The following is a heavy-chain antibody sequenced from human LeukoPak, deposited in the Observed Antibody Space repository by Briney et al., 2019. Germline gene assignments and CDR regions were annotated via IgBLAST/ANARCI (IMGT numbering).Heavy chain of an antibody. CDR2: ISGSGGST. V-gene: IGHV3-23*01. CDR3: AKYRNYGRLGPSDVFDV. Sequence: GGSLRLSCAASGFTFSSYAMSWVRQAPGKGLEWVSAISGSGGSTYYADSVKGRFTISRDNSKNTLYLKMNSLRAEDTAVYYCAKYRNYGRLGPSDVFDVAGQRTMLT. CDR1: GFTFSSYA. J-gene: IGHJ3*01. D-gene: IGHD4-11*01.